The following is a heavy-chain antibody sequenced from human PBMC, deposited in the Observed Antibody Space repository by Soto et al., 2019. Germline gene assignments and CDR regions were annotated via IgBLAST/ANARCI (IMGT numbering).Heavy chain of an antibody. CDR1: GESVSSSNYY. Sequence: LSLTCTVSGESVSSSNYYWGWSRQPPGKGLECIGSVYYRGSTYYNPSLKSRLALSVDTSKNQFFLKLTSVTAADTAVYYCARNDGGPFDYWGQGILVTVSS. D-gene: IGHD4-17*01. CDR2: VYYRGST. V-gene: IGHV4-39*01. CDR3: ARNDGGPFDY. J-gene: IGHJ4*02.